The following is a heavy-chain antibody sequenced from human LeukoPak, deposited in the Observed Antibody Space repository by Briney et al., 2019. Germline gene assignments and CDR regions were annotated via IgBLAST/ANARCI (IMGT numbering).Heavy chain of an antibody. V-gene: IGHV3-30*02. D-gene: IGHD5-18*01. CDR2: IRYDGSNK. Sequence: PGGSLRLSCAASGFTFSSYGMHWVRQAPGKGLEWVAFIRYDGSNKYYADSVKSRFTISRDNSKNTLFLQMNSLRAEDTAVYYCAKDSHRGYSYGQHYYFDYWGQGTLVTVSS. CDR1: GFTFSSYG. J-gene: IGHJ4*02. CDR3: AKDSHRGYSYGQHYYFDY.